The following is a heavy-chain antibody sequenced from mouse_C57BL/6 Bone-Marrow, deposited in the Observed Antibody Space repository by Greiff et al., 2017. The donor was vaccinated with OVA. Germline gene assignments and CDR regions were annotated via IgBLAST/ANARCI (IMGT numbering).Heavy chain of an antibody. D-gene: IGHD3-2*02. CDR2: IYPGSGST. V-gene: IGHV1-55*01. Sequence: QVQLQQSGAELVKPGASVKMSCKASGYTFTSYWITWVKQRPGQGLEWIGDIYPGSGSTNYNEKFKSKATLTVDTSSSTAYMQLSSLTSEDSAVYDCARMEAAQARFAYWGQGTLVTVSA. J-gene: IGHJ3*01. CDR1: GYTFTSYW. CDR3: ARMEAAQARFAY.